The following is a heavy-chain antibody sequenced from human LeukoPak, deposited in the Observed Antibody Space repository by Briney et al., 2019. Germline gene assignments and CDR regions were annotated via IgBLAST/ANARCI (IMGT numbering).Heavy chain of an antibody. CDR2: INWNGGST. CDR1: GFTFDDYG. CDR3: ARRVQVVPAATPVYYMDV. V-gene: IGHV3-20*01. J-gene: IGHJ6*03. D-gene: IGHD2-2*01. Sequence: GGSLRLSCAASGFTFDDYGMSWVRQAPGKGLEWLSGINWNGGSTGYADSVKGRFTISRDNAKNSLYLQMNSLRAEDTALYHCARRVQVVPAATPVYYMDVWGKGTTVTVSS.